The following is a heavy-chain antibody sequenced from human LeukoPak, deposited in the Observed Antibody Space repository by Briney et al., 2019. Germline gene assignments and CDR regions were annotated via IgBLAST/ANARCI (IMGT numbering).Heavy chain of an antibody. CDR3: AREGPVAGTTYFDY. CDR2: ISYDGSNK. D-gene: IGHD6-19*01. J-gene: IGHJ4*02. V-gene: IGHV3-30-3*01. CDR1: GFTFSSYA. Sequence: QSGGSLRLSCAASGFTFSSYAMHWVRQAPGKGLEWGAVISYDGSNKYYADSVKGRFTISRDNSKNTLYLQMNSLRAEDTAVYYCAREGPVAGTTYFDYWGQGTLVTVSS.